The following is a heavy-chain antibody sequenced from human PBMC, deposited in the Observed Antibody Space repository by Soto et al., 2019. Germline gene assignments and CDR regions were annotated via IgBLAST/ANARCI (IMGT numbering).Heavy chain of an antibody. Sequence: QITLQESGPTLVKPTQTLTLTCTFSGFSFTTAGVAVGWIRQTPGGALEWLTLIYYNDDRRFSQSLKTRLTITGDTSKNQVVLSLTNVDPGYTATYFCAHSDGGYEIIYFDFWGQGIPVTVSS. CDR2: IYYNDDR. J-gene: IGHJ4*02. CDR1: GFSFTTAGVA. D-gene: IGHD5-12*01. CDR3: AHSDGGYEIIYFDF. V-gene: IGHV2-5*01.